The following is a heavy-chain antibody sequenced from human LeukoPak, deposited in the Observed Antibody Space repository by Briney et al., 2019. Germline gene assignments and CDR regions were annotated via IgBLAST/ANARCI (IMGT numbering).Heavy chain of an antibody. Sequence: SETLSLTCTVSGCSISSYYWSWIRQPPGKGLEWIGSIYYSGSTYYNPSLKSRVTISVDTSKNQFSLKLSSVTAADTAVYYCARRFRAFDIWGQGTMVTVSS. J-gene: IGHJ3*02. CDR1: GCSISSYY. CDR2: IYYSGST. CDR3: ARRFRAFDI. V-gene: IGHV4-59*05. D-gene: IGHD3-16*01.